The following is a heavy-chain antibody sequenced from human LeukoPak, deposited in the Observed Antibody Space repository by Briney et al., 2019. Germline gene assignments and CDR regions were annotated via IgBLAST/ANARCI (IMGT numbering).Heavy chain of an antibody. CDR1: GYTFSSYW. CDR3: ARLAYCSNDVCYSNYYYSMDV. CDR2: IYPDDSDT. J-gene: IGHJ6*03. Sequence: GESLKVSCKGSGYTFSSYWIGWVRQMPGKGLEWMGIIYPDDSDTRYSPSFQGQVTISADKSISTAYLQWSSLKASDTAMYYCARLAYCSNDVCYSNYYYSMDVWGKGTTVTVSS. D-gene: IGHD2-8*01. V-gene: IGHV5-51*01.